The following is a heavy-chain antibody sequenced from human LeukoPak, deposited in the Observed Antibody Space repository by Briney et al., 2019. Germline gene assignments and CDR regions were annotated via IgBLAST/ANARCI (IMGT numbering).Heavy chain of an antibody. J-gene: IGHJ4*02. CDR3: ARDVRGIVGMDYFDY. CDR2: ISAYNGNT. Sequence: ASVKVSCKASGYIFISYGISWVRQAPGQGLEWMGWISAYNGNTKYAQKLQGRVTMTTDTSTSTAYMELRSLRSDDTAVYYCARDVRGIVGMDYFDYWGQGTLVTVSS. D-gene: IGHD3-22*01. CDR1: GYIFISYG. V-gene: IGHV1-18*01.